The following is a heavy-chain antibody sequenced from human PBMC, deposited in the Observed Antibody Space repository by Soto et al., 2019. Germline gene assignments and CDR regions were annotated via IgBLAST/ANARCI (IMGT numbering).Heavy chain of an antibody. Sequence: ASVKVSCKASGYTFTGYYMHWVRQAPGQGLEWMGWINPNSGGTNYAQKFQGWVTMTRDTSISTAYMELSRLRSDDTAVYYCASYNSGTPHTGVLDVWGQGTTVTVSS. CDR1: GYTFTGYY. V-gene: IGHV1-2*04. CDR3: ASYNSGTPHTGVLDV. CDR2: INPNSGGT. J-gene: IGHJ6*02. D-gene: IGHD6-19*01.